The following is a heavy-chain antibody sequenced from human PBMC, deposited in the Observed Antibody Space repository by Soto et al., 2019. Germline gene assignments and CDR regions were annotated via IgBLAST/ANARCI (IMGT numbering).Heavy chain of an antibody. CDR2: ISAYNGNT. V-gene: IGHV1-18*01. Sequence: QVQLVQSGAEVKKPGASVKVSCKASGYTFTSYGISWVRQAPGQGLEWMGWISAYNGNTNYAQKLQGRVTMTTDTPTSTAYIELRSLRSDDTAVYYGARDTYYYDSSGYYSLWGQGTLVTVSS. CDR1: GYTFTSYG. CDR3: ARDTYYYDSSGYYSL. D-gene: IGHD3-22*01. J-gene: IGHJ4*02.